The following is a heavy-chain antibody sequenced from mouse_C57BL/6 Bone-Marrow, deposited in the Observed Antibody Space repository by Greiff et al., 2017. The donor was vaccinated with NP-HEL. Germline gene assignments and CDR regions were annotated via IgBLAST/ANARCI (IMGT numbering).Heavy chain of an antibody. CDR3: TTSDLLLRFWYFDV. CDR2: IDPENGDT. J-gene: IGHJ1*03. V-gene: IGHV14-4*01. CDR1: GFNIKDDY. Sequence: EVQLQQSGAELVRPGASVKLSCTASGFNIKDDYMHWVKQRPEQGLEWIGWIDPENGDTEYASKFQGMATITADTSSNTAYLQLSSLTSEDTAVYYCTTSDLLLRFWYFDVWGTGTTVTVSS. D-gene: IGHD1-1*01.